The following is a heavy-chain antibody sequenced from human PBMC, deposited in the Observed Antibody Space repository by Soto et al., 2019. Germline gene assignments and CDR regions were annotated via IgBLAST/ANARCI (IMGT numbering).Heavy chain of an antibody. J-gene: IGHJ5*02. CDR1: GCTFTNYD. V-gene: IGHV1-8*01. D-gene: IGHD3-16*01. CDR2: MNPDSGNT. CDR3: ARDRFRRTWFDP. Sequence: QVQLVQSGAEVKKPGASVKVSCKASGCTFTNYDIHWVRQATGQGLEWMGWMNPDSGNTGQSKQFQGRVTMTRDTSISTAYMEMSSLRSEDTAVYYCARDRFRRTWFDPWGQGTLVTVSS.